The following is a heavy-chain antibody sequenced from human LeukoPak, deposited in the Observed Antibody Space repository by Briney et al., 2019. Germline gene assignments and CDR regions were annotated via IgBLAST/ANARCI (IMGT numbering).Heavy chain of an antibody. J-gene: IGHJ6*02. CDR3: ARHSGGYSYNGMDV. CDR1: GGSISTYY. CDR2: IYYSGGT. Sequence: SETLSLTCTVSGGSISTYYWSWIRQPPGKGLEWIGYIYYSGGTNYSPSLKSRVTISVDTSKNQFSLKLSSVTAADTAVYYCARHSGGYSYNGMDVWGQGTTVTVSS. D-gene: IGHD5-18*01. V-gene: IGHV4-59*08.